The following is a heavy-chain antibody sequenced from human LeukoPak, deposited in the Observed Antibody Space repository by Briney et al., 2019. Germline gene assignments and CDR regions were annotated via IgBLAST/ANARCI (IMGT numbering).Heavy chain of an antibody. CDR2: INHGGSP. D-gene: IGHD2/OR15-2a*01. J-gene: IGHJ4*02. CDR1: GGSFSNYY. V-gene: IGHV4-34*01. Sequence: SETLSLTCAVYGGSFSNYYWTWIRQPPGKGLEWIGEINHGGSPNYSPSLKSRVTISVDTSKSQFSLKLSSVTAADTAVYYCARDSGYYGFDCWGQGTLVTVSS. CDR3: ARDSGYYGFDC.